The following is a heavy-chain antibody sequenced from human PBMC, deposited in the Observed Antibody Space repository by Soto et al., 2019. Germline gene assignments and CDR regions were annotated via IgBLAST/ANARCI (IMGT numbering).Heavy chain of an antibody. CDR2: ISYNGGNR. D-gene: IGHD3-22*01. Sequence: QVQLVESGGGVVQPGRSLRLSCAASGFTFSNYAMHWVRQAPGKGLECVAVISYNGGNRFYRDYVKGRFTISRVNSKNTVHLQIESLRYEDGAVNYCARRDREDTAVVIGARPGEYDVDVWGQGTKVTVSS. V-gene: IGHV3-30*04. J-gene: IGHJ6*02. CDR1: GFTFSNYA. CDR3: ARRDREDTAVVIGARPGEYDVDV.